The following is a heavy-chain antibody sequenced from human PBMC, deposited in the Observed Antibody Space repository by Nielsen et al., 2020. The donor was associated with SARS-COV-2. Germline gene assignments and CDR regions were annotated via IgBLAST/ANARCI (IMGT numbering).Heavy chain of an antibody. J-gene: IGHJ4*02. V-gene: IGHV4-34*01. CDR3: ARRVDY. Sequence: SETLSLTCAVYGGSFGGYYWSWIRQPPGKGLEWLGEVNYRGGTHYHPSLKSRVTISMDASHNQFSLKMSSVTAADTAVYYCARRVDYWGQGTLVTVSS. CDR2: VNYRGGT. CDR1: GGSFGGYY.